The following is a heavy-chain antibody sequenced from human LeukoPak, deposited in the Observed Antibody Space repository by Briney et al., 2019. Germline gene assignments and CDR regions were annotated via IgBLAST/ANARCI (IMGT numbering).Heavy chain of an antibody. J-gene: IGHJ3*02. CDR3: ATLLHYYYDSKTFDI. CDR2: ISGSGGST. V-gene: IGHV3-23*01. D-gene: IGHD3-22*01. Sequence: GGSLRLSCAASGFTFSSYAMSWVRQAPGKGLEWVSAISGSGGSTYYADSVEGRFTISRDNSKNTLYLQMNSLRAEDTAVYYCATLLHYYYDSKTFDIWGQGTMVTVSS. CDR1: GFTFSSYA.